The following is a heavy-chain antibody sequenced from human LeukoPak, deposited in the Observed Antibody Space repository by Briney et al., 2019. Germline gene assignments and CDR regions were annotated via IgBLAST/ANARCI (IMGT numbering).Heavy chain of an antibody. J-gene: IGHJ5*02. CDR3: ARDSGSPNWFDP. CDR1: GYTFTSYG. V-gene: IGHV1-2*04. CDR2: INPNSGGT. Sequence: ASVKVSCKASGYTFTSYGISWVRQAPGQGLEWMGWINPNSGGTNYAQKFQGWVTMTRDTSISTAYMELSRLRSDDTAAYYCARDSGSPNWFDPWGQGTLVTVSS. D-gene: IGHD1-26*01.